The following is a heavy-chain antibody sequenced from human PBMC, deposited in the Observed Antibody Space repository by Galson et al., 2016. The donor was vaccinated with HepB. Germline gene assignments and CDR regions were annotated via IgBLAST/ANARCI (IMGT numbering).Heavy chain of an antibody. CDR2: IYHIGNS. D-gene: IGHD3-10*01. V-gene: IGHV4-4*02. J-gene: IGHJ6*02. CDR1: GGSISSGNW. CDR3: AGVDTNERDVRLGSYFRDLFYYGVDV. Sequence: SETLSLTCAVSGGSISSGNWWSWVRQPPGKGLEWIGEIYHIGNSSYNPSLKSRVTIPVDKSRNQFSLNLNSVPAAETAISYCAGVDTNERDVRLGSYFRDLFYYGVDVWGQGTTVTVSS.